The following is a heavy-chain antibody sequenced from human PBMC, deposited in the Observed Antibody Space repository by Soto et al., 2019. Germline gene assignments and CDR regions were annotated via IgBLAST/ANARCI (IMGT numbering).Heavy chain of an antibody. Sequence: GSLRLSCAASGFTVSSNYMSWVRQAPGKGLEWVSVIYSGGSTYYADSVKGRFTISRDNSKNTLYLQMNSLRAEDTAVYYCARDALGYCSGGSCYSREYYYYGMDVWGQGTTVTVSS. CDR1: GFTVSSNY. CDR3: ARDALGYCSGGSCYSREYYYYGMDV. V-gene: IGHV3-53*01. J-gene: IGHJ6*02. CDR2: IYSGGST. D-gene: IGHD2-15*01.